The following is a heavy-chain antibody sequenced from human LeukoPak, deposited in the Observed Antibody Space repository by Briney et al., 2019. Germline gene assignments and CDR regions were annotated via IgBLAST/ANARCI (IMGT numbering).Heavy chain of an antibody. CDR3: ARDLLYYDTSAYYPPGAFDI. Sequence: SETLSLTCTVSGGSISSGDYYWNWIRQHPGKGLEWIGYIYYSGSTYYNPSLKSRVTISVDTSKNQFSLKLSSVTAADTAVYYCARDLLYYDTSAYYPPGAFDIWGQGTMVTVSS. J-gene: IGHJ3*02. CDR2: IYYSGST. CDR1: GGSISSGDYY. V-gene: IGHV4-31*03. D-gene: IGHD3-22*01.